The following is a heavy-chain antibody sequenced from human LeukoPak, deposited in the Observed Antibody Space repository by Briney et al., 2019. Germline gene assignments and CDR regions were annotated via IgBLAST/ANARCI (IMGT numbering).Heavy chain of an antibody. CDR3: ARRNIAAAALAY. CDR2: ISGSGGST. Sequence: GGSLRLSCAASGFTFSSYAMRWVRQAPGKGLEWVSAISGSGGSTYYADSVKGRFTISRDNSKNTLYLQMNSLRAEDTAVYYCARRNIAAAALAYWGKGTLVPVSS. CDR1: GFTFSSYA. D-gene: IGHD6-13*01. V-gene: IGHV3-23*01. J-gene: IGHJ4*02.